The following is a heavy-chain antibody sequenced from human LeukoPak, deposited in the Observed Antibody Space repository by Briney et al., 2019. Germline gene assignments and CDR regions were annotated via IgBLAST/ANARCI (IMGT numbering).Heavy chain of an antibody. Sequence: KPSETLSLTCTVSGGSIGSYYWSWIRQPAGKGLEWIGRIYTSGSTNYNPSLKSRVTISVDKSKNQFSLKLSSVTAADTAVYYCARVSRVRAAPDWYFDLWGRGTPVTVSS. CDR2: IYTSGST. V-gene: IGHV4-4*07. J-gene: IGHJ2*01. CDR3: ARVSRVRAAPDWYFDL. D-gene: IGHD3-10*02. CDR1: GGSIGSYY.